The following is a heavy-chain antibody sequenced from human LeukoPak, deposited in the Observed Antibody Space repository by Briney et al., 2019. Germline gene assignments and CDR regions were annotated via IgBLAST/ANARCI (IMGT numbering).Heavy chain of an antibody. CDR2: INSDGSST. J-gene: IGHJ4*02. D-gene: IGHD4-17*01. V-gene: IGHV3-74*01. Sequence: GGSLRLSCAASGFTFSSHWMHWVRQAPGKGLVWVSRINSDGSSTTYADSVKGRFTISRDNAKNSLYLQMNSLRGEDTAIYYCARNDYGDSGPDYWGQGTLVTVSS. CDR1: GFTFSSHW. CDR3: ARNDYGDSGPDY.